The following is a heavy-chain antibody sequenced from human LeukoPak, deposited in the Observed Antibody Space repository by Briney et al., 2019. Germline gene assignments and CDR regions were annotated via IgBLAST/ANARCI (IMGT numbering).Heavy chain of an antibody. Sequence: GESLKISCKGSGYSFTSYWIGWVRQMPGKGLEYIGIIYPGDSDIRYSPSFQGQVTISADKSISTAYLQWSSLKAPDTAMYYCARQEYCSGGSCYTWFDPWGQGTLVTVSS. CDR3: ARQEYCSGGSCYTWFDP. J-gene: IGHJ5*02. V-gene: IGHV5-51*01. CDR1: GYSFTSYW. CDR2: IYPGDSDI. D-gene: IGHD2-15*01.